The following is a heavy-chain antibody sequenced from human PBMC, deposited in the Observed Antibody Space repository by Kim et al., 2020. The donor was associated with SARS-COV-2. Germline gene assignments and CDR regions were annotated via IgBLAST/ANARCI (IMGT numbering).Heavy chain of an antibody. J-gene: IGHJ4*02. CDR2: ISGSGGST. CDR1: GFTFSSYA. CDR3: AKFDGVVVTAILFDY. V-gene: IGHV3-23*01. D-gene: IGHD2-21*02. Sequence: GGSLRLSCAASGFTFSSYAMSWVRQAPGKGLEWVSAISGSGGSTYYADSVKGRFTISRDNSKNTLYLQMNSLRAEDTAVYYCAKFDGVVVTAILFDYWGQGTLVTVSS.